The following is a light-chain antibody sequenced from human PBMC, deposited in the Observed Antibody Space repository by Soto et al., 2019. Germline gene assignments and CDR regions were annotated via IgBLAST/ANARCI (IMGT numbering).Light chain of an antibody. CDR2: DAS. CDR3: QHYNSYSEA. CDR1: QGIATG. Sequence: IQLTQSPSSLSASIRDTVSITCRASQGIATGLAWYQQKPGKAPKLLIYDASSLESGVPSRFSGSGSGTEFTLTISSLQHDDFATYYCQHYNSYSEAFGQGTKVDIK. J-gene: IGKJ1*01. V-gene: IGKV1-13*02.